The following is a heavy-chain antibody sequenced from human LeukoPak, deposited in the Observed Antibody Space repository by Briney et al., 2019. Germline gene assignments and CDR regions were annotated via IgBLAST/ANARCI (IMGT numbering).Heavy chain of an antibody. D-gene: IGHD4-11*01. V-gene: IGHV3-21*01. Sequence: GGSLRLFCVASGFTFSLYNMNWVRQAPGKGLEWVSSISGSDNYIFYADSVKGRFTISRDNAKNSLFLQMDSLRAEDTAVYYCARDEGLPAEYFQHWGQGTLVTVSS. J-gene: IGHJ1*01. CDR2: ISGSDNYI. CDR3: ARDEGLPAEYFQH. CDR1: GFTFSLYN.